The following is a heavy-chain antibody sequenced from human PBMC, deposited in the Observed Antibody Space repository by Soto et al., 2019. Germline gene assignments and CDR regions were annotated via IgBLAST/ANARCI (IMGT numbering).Heavy chain of an antibody. CDR2: IYHSGST. CDR3: ARRDWSGSTSHFYFDY. CDR1: GGSIISSNW. Sequence: SETLSLTCAVSGGSIISSNWWNWVRQPPGKGLEWIGEIYHSGSTYYKPSLKSRVAMSVDTSKNQFSLKLTSATAADTAVYYCARRDWSGSTSHFYFDYWGQGVLVTVPQ. J-gene: IGHJ4*02. V-gene: IGHV4-4*02. D-gene: IGHD3-9*01.